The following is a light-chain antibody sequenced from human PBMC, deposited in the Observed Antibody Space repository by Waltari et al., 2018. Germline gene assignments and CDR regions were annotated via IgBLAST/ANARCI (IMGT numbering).Light chain of an antibody. J-gene: IGKJ1*01. CDR2: LAS. V-gene: IGKV2-28*01. CDR1: QSLLQNNGKNY. Sequence: IGLTQSPLSLPVTPGEPVSISCRSSQSLLQNNGKNYSEWYLQTPGQSPQRLIYLASNRASGVPDRFSGSGSGTDFTLRSSRVSAEDVGVYYCMQALPRPWTFGPGTKVEIK. CDR3: MQALPRPWT.